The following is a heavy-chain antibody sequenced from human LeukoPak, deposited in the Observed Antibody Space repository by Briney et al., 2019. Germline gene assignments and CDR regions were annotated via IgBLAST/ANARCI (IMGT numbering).Heavy chain of an antibody. V-gene: IGHV1-18*01. Sequence: ASVKVSCKASGYTFTSYGISWVRQAPGQGLEWMGWISAYNGNTNYAQKLQGRVTMTTDTSTSTAYMELRSLRSDDTAVYYCASLGSGSSRIIDFDYWGQGTLVTVSS. D-gene: IGHD3-10*01. CDR1: GYTFTSYG. CDR2: ISAYNGNT. CDR3: ASLGSGSSRIIDFDY. J-gene: IGHJ4*02.